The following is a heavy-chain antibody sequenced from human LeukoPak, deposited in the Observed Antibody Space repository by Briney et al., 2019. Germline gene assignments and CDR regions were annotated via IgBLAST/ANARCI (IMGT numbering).Heavy chain of an antibody. V-gene: IGHV3-30*02. D-gene: IGHD3-22*01. J-gene: IGHJ3*01. CDR3: AKSSTNYYDTSGQIDM. CDR1: GFTFSSYG. CDR2: ISYDESTK. Sequence: QSGGSLRLSGAASGFTFSSYGMDWVSQAAGRGMKWVTSISYDESTKYYANSVKGRFTISRDNSKSTLYLQMNSLRPEDTAVYYCAKSSTNYYDTSGQIDMWGQGTMVAVSS.